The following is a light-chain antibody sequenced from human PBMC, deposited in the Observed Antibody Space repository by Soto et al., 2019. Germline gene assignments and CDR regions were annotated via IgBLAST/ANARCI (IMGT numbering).Light chain of an antibody. CDR2: GVY. Sequence: ESVLTQSPGTLSLSPGERATLSCRASQNVNNAFFAWYQQKPGQAPRLLIYGVYSRAAGIPDRFSGSGYGTDFTLTISRLEPEDFVVYFCQQYTTFPHTFGQGTKLEVK. J-gene: IGKJ2*01. V-gene: IGKV3-20*01. CDR3: QQYTTFPHT. CDR1: QNVNNAF.